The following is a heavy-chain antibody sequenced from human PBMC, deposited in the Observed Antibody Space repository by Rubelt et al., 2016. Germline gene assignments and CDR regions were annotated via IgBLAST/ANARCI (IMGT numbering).Heavy chain of an antibody. Sequence: QVQLQESGPGLVKPSETLSLTCTVSGGSIRSYYWSWIRQPPAKGLEWIGAIYHSGRTNYHPSPSDRLTISVDKPNNQFSLNCNSWPAAETAGYYCAGYKEARSWYIDLWGRGTLVTVSS. CDR1: GGSIRSYY. D-gene: IGHD1-14*01. V-gene: IGHV4-59*12. CDR3: AGYKEARSWYIDL. CDR2: IYHSGRT. J-gene: IGHJ2*01.